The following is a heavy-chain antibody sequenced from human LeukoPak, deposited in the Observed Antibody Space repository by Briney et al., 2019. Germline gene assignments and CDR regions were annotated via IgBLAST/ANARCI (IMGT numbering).Heavy chain of an antibody. Sequence: PSETLSLTCTVSGGSISSSSYYWGWIRQPPGKGLEWIGSIYYGGSTYYNPSLKSRVTISVDTSKNQFSLKLSSVTAADTAVYYCATEKYYDFWSGLGDFDYWGQGTLVTVSS. CDR1: GGSISSSSYY. J-gene: IGHJ4*02. V-gene: IGHV4-39*01. CDR2: IYYGGST. D-gene: IGHD3-3*01. CDR3: ATEKYYDFWSGLGDFDY.